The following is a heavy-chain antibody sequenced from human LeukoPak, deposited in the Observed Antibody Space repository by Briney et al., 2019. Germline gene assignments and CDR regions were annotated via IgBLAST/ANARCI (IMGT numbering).Heavy chain of an antibody. CDR3: ARRGGGSSGGFYFDY. CDR1: VFSFTNYW. D-gene: IGHD2-15*01. CDR2: IYPGDSDT. J-gene: IGHJ4*02. V-gene: IGHV5-51*01. Sequence: GESLKISCKASVFSFTNYWIAWVRQTPGQGLEWMGSIYPGDSDTRYNPSFQGQVTISADKSIKTAYLQWSSLKASDTAIYYCARRGGGSSGGFYFDYWGQGSLVTVSS.